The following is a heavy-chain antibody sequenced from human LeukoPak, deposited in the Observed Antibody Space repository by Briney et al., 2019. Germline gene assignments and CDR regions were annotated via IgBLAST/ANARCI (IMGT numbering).Heavy chain of an antibody. CDR3: ARDTRSSKTYYDSSGYYPDAFDI. D-gene: IGHD3-22*01. Sequence: GGSLRLSCAASGFIFSDYYMSWIRQAPGKGLEWVSYISSRGSYTNYADSAKGRFTISRDNAKNSLYLQMNTLRDEDTAVYYCARDTRSSKTYYDSSGYYPDAFDIWGQGTMVPVSS. V-gene: IGHV3-11*06. CDR2: ISSRGSYT. CDR1: GFIFSDYY. J-gene: IGHJ3*02.